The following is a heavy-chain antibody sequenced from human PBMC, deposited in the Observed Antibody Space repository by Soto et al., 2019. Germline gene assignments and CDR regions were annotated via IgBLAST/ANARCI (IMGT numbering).Heavy chain of an antibody. Sequence: GGSLRLSCAASGFPFSDHAMHWVRQTPGKGLEWVSAITGRGDSTYYADSVKGRFTISRDNSKSTLYLQMMSLRAEDTAVYYCAKAPTSIAARRNYYYYYGMDVWGQGTTVTVSS. CDR2: ITGRGDST. J-gene: IGHJ6*02. CDR3: AKAPTSIAARRNYYYYYGMDV. D-gene: IGHD6-6*01. CDR1: GFPFSDHA. V-gene: IGHV3-23*01.